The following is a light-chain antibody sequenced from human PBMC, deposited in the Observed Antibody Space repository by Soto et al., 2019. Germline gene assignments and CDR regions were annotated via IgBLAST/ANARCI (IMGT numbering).Light chain of an antibody. CDR3: QQYNTYPWT. J-gene: IGKJ1*01. V-gene: IGKV1-5*01. Sequence: DIQMTQSPATLSASVGDRVTITCRASQSISSWLAWYQQKPGKVPKLLIDEASSLESGVQSRFSGSGSGTDFTLTISSLQPDDFATYYCQQYNTYPWTFGQGTKVEIK. CDR2: EAS. CDR1: QSISSW.